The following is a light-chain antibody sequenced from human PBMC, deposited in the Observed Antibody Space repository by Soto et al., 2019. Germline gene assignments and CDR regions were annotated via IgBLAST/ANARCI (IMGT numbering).Light chain of an antibody. CDR1: QSVSSSY. V-gene: IGKV3-20*01. CDR2: GTS. J-gene: IGKJ1*01. CDR3: QQYGSSPWT. Sequence: EIVLTQSPGTLSLSPGERATLSCRASQSVSSSYLAWYQQKPGQAPRLLIYGTSSKATGMPDRFSGSGSGTHFTLTTIRLELGDIAVYYGQQYGSSPWTFGQGTKGDIK.